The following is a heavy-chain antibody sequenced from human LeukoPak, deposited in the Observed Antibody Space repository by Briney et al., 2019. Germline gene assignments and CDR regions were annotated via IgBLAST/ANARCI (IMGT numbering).Heavy chain of an antibody. Sequence: KTGGSLRLSCAASGFTFSSYAMSWVRQAPGKGLEWVSSISSSSSYIYYADSVKGRFTISRDNAKNSLYLQMNSLRAEDTAVYYCAREEVVARTGFDYWGQGTLVTVSS. D-gene: IGHD2-15*01. CDR3: AREEVVARTGFDY. V-gene: IGHV3-21*01. J-gene: IGHJ4*02. CDR1: GFTFSSYA. CDR2: ISSSSSYI.